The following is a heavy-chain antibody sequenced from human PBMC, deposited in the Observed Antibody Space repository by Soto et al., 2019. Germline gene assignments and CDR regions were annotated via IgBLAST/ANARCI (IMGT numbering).Heavy chain of an antibody. CDR2: IYATGST. Sequence: PSETLSLTCNVSGASLRGYYWSWIRQPPGKGLEWIGRIYATGSTDYNPSLKSRITMSVDMSKKQFSLTLRSVTAADTAIYYCVRDGTKNLRDRFDPWARGILVTVSS. V-gene: IGHV4-4*07. J-gene: IGHJ5*02. CDR3: VRDGTKNLRDRFDP. D-gene: IGHD1-1*01. CDR1: GASLRGYY.